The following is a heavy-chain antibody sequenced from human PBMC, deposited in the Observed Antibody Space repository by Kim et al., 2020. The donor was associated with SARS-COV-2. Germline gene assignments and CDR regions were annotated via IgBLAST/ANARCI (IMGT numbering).Heavy chain of an antibody. J-gene: IGHJ3*02. CDR2: IRSKAYGGTT. D-gene: IGHD3-22*01. V-gene: IGHV3-49*04. CDR3: TITYYYDSSGYYSLIAFDI. Sequence: GGSLRLSCTASGFTFGDYAMSWVRQAPGKGLEWVGFIRSKAYGGTTEYAASVKGRFTISRDDSKSIAYLQMNSLKTEDTAVYYCTITYYYDSSGYYSLIAFDIWGQGTMVTVSS. CDR1: GFTFGDYA.